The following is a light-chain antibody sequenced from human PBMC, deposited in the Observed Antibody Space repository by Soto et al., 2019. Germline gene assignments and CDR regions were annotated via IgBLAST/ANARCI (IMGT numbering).Light chain of an antibody. V-gene: IGKV1-12*01. Sequence: DIQMTQSPSSVSASVGDRVTITCRASRGISSWLAWYQQKPGKAPKLLIYAASSLQSGVPSRFSGSGSGTDFTLTISSLQPEDFATYYCQQANSFPGAFGQGTKVEIK. CDR3: QQANSFPGA. J-gene: IGKJ1*01. CDR1: RGISSW. CDR2: AAS.